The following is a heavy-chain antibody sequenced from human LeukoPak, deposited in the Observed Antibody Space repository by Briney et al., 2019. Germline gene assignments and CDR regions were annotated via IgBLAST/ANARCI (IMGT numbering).Heavy chain of an antibody. Sequence: PGGSLRLSCAASGFPFSDYYMSWIRQAPGKGLEWVSYISSSGDIVYYADSVKGRFTISRDNAKNSVHLQMNSLRAEDTAVYYCARVVHYGSGPAVGWGQGTLVTVSS. J-gene: IGHJ4*02. D-gene: IGHD3-10*01. V-gene: IGHV3-11*01. CDR1: GFPFSDYY. CDR2: ISSSGDIV. CDR3: ARVVHYGSGPAVG.